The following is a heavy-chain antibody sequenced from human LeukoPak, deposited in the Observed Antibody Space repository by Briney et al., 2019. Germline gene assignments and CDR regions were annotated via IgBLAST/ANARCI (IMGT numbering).Heavy chain of an antibody. CDR3: ARVQYGVAVAGKGPDDY. V-gene: IGHV3-21*01. D-gene: IGHD6-19*01. CDR1: GFTFSSYS. Sequence: KPGGSLRLSCAASGFTFSSYSMNWVRQAPGKGLEWVSSISSSSSYIYYADSVKGRFTISRDNAKNSLYLQMNSLRAEDTAVYYCARVQYGVAVAGKGPDDYWGQGTLVTVSS. CDR2: ISSSSSYI. J-gene: IGHJ4*02.